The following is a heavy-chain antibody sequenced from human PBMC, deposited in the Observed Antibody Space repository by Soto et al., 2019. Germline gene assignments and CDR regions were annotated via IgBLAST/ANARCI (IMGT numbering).Heavy chain of an antibody. CDR3: ARGLRAFGGLSGDY. Sequence: PGGSLRLSCAASGFTFSSYAMHWVRQAPGKGLEWVAVISYDGSNKYYADSVKGRFTISRDNSKNTLYLQMNSLRAEDTAVYYCARGLRAFGGLSGDYWGQGTLVTVSS. J-gene: IGHJ4*02. D-gene: IGHD3-16*01. V-gene: IGHV3-30-3*01. CDR2: ISYDGSNK. CDR1: GFTFSSYA.